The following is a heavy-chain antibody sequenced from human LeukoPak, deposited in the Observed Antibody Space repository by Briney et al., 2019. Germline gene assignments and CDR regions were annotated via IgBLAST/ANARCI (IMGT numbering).Heavy chain of an antibody. CDR2: IYTSGST. V-gene: IGHV4-61*02. CDR1: GGSISSGSYY. Sequence: SETLSLTCTVSGGSISSGSYYWSWIRQPAGKGLEWIGRIYTSGSTNYNPSLKSRVTISVDTSKNQFSLKLSSVTAADTAVYYCAREEVTRVVWGMDYYFDYWGQGTLVTVSS. J-gene: IGHJ4*02. CDR3: AREEVTRVVWGMDYYFDY. D-gene: IGHD4-23*01.